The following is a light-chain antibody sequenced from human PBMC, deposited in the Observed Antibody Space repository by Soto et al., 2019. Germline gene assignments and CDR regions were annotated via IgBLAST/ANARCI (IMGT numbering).Light chain of an antibody. V-gene: IGKV3-20*01. CDR2: GAS. J-gene: IGKJ1*01. CDR1: QSVSNNY. Sequence: DTVLTQSPGTLSLSPVERATLSCRASQSVSNNYLAWYQQKPGQAPRLLIYGASNRATGIPDRFSGSGSGTDFTLTISRLEPEDFAVYYCQQYGSSGTFGQGTKVDIK. CDR3: QQYGSSGT.